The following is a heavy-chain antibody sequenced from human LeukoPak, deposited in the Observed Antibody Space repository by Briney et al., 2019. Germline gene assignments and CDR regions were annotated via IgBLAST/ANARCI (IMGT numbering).Heavy chain of an antibody. CDR1: GFIFSNYD. Sequence: GGSLRLSCAASGFIFSNYDMHWVRQTPGKGLEWVTFIQYDGNKTYYTDSVKGRFTISRDNSKNTLFLQMNSLKPEDTAVYYCALQGSPQPNYCYYYMDVWGKGTTVTVSS. V-gene: IGHV3-30*02. CDR2: IQYDGNKT. CDR3: ALQGSPQPNYCYYYMDV. D-gene: IGHD1-1*01. J-gene: IGHJ6*03.